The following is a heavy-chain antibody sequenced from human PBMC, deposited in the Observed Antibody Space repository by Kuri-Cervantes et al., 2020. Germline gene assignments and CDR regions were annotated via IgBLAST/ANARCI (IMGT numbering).Heavy chain of an antibody. J-gene: IGHJ5*02. CDR2: ITPFNGNT. V-gene: IGHV1-45*02. CDR3: ARVNYYGSGSPHLP. Sequence: SVKVSCKASGYTFTYRYLHWVRQAPGQALEWMGWITPFNGNTNYAQKFQDRVTITRDRSMSTAYMELSSLRSDDTAVYYCARVNYYGSGSPHLPWGQGTLVTVSS. D-gene: IGHD3-10*01. CDR1: GYTFTYRY.